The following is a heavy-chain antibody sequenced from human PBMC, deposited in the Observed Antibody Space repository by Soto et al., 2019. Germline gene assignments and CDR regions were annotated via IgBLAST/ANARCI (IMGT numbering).Heavy chain of an antibody. CDR3: ARDTAGGRATAILDY. J-gene: IGHJ4*02. CDR1: GFTFSSYA. CDR2: ISYDGSNK. V-gene: IGHV3-30-3*01. D-gene: IGHD5-18*01. Sequence: GGSLRLSCAASGFTFSSYAMHWVHQAPGKGLEWVAVISYDGSNKYYADSVKGRFTISRDNSKNTLYLQMNSLRAEDTAVYYCARDTAGGRATAILDYWGQGTLVTVSS.